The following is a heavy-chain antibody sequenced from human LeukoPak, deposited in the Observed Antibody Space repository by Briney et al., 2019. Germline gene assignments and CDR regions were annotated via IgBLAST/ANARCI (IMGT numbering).Heavy chain of an antibody. V-gene: IGHV5-51*01. CDR1: GYSFTSYW. CDR2: IYPGGSDT. CDR3: ARTTYYYDSSGSNDAFDI. D-gene: IGHD3-22*01. Sequence: GESLKISCKGSGYSFTSYWIGWVRQMPGKGLEWMGIIYPGGSDTRYSPSFQGQVTISADKSISTAYLQWSSLKASDTAMYYCARTTYYYDSSGSNDAFDIWGQGTMVTVSS. J-gene: IGHJ3*02.